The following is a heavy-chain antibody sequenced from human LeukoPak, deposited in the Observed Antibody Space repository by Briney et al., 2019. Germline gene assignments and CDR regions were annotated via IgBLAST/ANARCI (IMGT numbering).Heavy chain of an antibody. Sequence: GGSLRLSCAASGFTFSNYEMHWVRQALGKGLEWVSYISSSGSDIYYADSVKGRFTISRDNAKNSLYLHMNSLRAEDTAVYYCARDYGGSSPFDYWGQGTLVTVSS. CDR3: ARDYGGSSPFDY. CDR2: ISSSGSDI. CDR1: GFTFSNYE. J-gene: IGHJ4*02. V-gene: IGHV3-48*03. D-gene: IGHD4-23*01.